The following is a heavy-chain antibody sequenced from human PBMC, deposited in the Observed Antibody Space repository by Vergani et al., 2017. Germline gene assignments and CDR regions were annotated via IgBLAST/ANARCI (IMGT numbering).Heavy chain of an antibody. CDR1: GGSFSGYY. J-gene: IGHJ6*03. D-gene: IGHD3-3*01. Sequence: QVQLQQWGAGLLKPSETLSLTCAVYGGSFSGYYWSWIRQPPGKGLEWIGEINHSGSTNYNPSLKSRVTISVDTSKNQFSLKLSSVTAADTAVYYCARVQELYDCWSGYRLRYYYYMDVWGKGTTVTVSS. V-gene: IGHV4-34*01. CDR3: ARVQELYDCWSGYRLRYYYYMDV. CDR2: INHSGST.